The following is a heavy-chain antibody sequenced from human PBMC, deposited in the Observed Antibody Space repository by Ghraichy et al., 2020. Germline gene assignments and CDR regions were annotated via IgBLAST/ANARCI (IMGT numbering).Heavy chain of an antibody. CDR3: ARLSVSPNWFDP. Sequence: SETLSLTCTFSGGSVNSGSYYWSWIRQPPGKGLEWIGYIYHTWSTFYSASLKSRVTISIDTSNNQYSLFLTSLTAAATAVYYCARLSVSPNWFDPWGQGTLVTVS. V-gene: IGHV4-61*01. J-gene: IGHJ5*02. D-gene: IGHD3-16*02. CDR1: GGSVNSGSYY. CDR2: IYHTWST.